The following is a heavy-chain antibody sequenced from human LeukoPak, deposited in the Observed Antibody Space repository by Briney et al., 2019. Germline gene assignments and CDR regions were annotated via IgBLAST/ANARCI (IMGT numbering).Heavy chain of an antibody. J-gene: IGHJ3*02. D-gene: IGHD6-19*01. CDR3: ARGDQQWLVQGDRDAFDI. V-gene: IGHV4-39*01. Sequence: PSETLSLTCTVSGGSISSSSYHWGWIRQPPGKGLEWIGSIYYSGSTDYNPSLKSRVIISGDTSKNQFSLKLSSVTAADTAVYYCARGDQQWLVQGDRDAFDIWGQGTMVTVSS. CDR2: IYYSGST. CDR1: GGSISSSSYH.